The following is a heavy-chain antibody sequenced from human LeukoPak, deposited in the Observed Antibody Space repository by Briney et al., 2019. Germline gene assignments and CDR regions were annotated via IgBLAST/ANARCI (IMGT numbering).Heavy chain of an antibody. J-gene: IGHJ4*02. CDR2: IWYYGSNT. D-gene: IGHD2-15*01. Sequence: VRQXPGXGLECLPLIWYYGSNTYYTASVKGRFTISRDNSKNTLYLQMNSLRAEDTAVYYCARGQYSPDYWGQGTLVTVSS. CDR3: ARGQYSPDY. V-gene: IGHV3-33*01.